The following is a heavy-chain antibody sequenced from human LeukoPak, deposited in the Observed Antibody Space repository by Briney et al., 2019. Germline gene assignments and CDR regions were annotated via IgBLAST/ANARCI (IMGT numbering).Heavy chain of an antibody. CDR2: ISSSSSYI. J-gene: IGHJ5*02. Sequence: PGGSLRLSCAASGFTFSSYSMNWVRQAPGKGLEWVSSISSSSSYIYYADSVKGRFTISRDNAKNSLYLQMNSLRAGDTAVYYCARDTYDFWSGTTTNWFDPWGQGTLVTVSS. CDR1: GFTFSSYS. D-gene: IGHD3-3*01. CDR3: ARDTYDFWSGTTTNWFDP. V-gene: IGHV3-21*01.